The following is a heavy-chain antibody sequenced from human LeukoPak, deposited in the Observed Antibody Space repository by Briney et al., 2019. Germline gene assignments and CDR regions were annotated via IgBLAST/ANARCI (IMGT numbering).Heavy chain of an antibody. D-gene: IGHD2-2*02. CDR2: MNPNSGNT. CDR1: GYTFTSYD. J-gene: IGHJ4*02. V-gene: IGHV1-8*01. Sequence: ASVKVSCKASGYTFTSYDINWVRQATGQGLEWMGWMNPNSGNTGYAQKFQGRVTMTRNTSISTAYVELSSLRSEDTAVYYCARVPHCSSTSCYMTRRDYWGQGTLVTVSS. CDR3: ARVPHCSSTSCYMTRRDY.